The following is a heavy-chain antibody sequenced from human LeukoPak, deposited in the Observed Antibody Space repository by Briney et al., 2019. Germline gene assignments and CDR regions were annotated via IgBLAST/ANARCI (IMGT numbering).Heavy chain of an antibody. Sequence: RASVKVSCKASGYTFTNYGISWVRQAPGQGLEWMGRIIPIFGTANYAQKFQGRVTITTDESTSTAYMELSSLRSEDTAVYYCARIQLRDYYDSSGYYYRAFDIWGQGTMVTVSS. CDR2: IIPIFGTA. CDR1: GYTFTNYG. J-gene: IGHJ3*02. CDR3: ARIQLRDYYDSSGYYYRAFDI. D-gene: IGHD3-22*01. V-gene: IGHV1-69*05.